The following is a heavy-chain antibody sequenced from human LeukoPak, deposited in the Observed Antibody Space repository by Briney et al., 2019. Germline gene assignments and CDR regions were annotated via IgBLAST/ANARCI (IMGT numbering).Heavy chain of an antibody. CDR3: ARAGNYFDGTGYFRH. J-gene: IGHJ4*02. Sequence: ASVNVSCKASGYTFTSYAISWLRQAPAQGLEWMGWISTYNGNTNYAQKLQGRVSMTTDTSTRTAYMELRSLRSDDTAVYYCARAGNYFDGTGYFRHWGQGTLVTVSS. V-gene: IGHV1-18*01. CDR1: GYTFTSYA. CDR2: ISTYNGNT. D-gene: IGHD3-22*01.